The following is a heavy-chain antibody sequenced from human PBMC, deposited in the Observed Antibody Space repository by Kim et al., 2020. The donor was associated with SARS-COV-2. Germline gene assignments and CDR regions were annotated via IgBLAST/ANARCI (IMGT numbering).Heavy chain of an antibody. J-gene: IGHJ4*02. CDR3: AREAGVEYSSSSLDY. Sequence: DTGKGRFTIARDNSKNTLYLHMKSVGGADTAVYYCAREAGVEYSSSSLDYWGQGTLVTVSS. V-gene: IGHV3-30*01. D-gene: IGHD6-6*01.